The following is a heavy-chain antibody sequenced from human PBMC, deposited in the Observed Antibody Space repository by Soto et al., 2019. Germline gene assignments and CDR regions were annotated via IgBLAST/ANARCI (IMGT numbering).Heavy chain of an antibody. Sequence: QVQLVQSGAWVKKPGSSVKDSRKASGGTFSSYAITRVRQAPGQGLEWMGGIIPIVDTANSAQKFQGRVTITGDESTSKAYMGLGSVRDEDMAVYYFASDQGGDYSCGYYTDSFDIWGQGTMV. CDR1: GGTFSSYA. V-gene: IGHV1-69*01. CDR3: ASDQGGDYSCGYYTDSFDI. J-gene: IGHJ3*02. D-gene: IGHD3-22*01. CDR2: IIPIVDTA.